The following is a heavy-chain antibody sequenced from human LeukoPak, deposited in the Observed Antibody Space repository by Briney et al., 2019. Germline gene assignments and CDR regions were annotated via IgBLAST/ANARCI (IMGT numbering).Heavy chain of an antibody. CDR1: CGSISSGGYY. Sequence: PSETLSLTCTVSCGSISSGGYYWSWTRQHPGKGLEWIGYIYYSGSTYYNPSLKSRVTISVDTSKNQFSLKLSSVTAADTAVYYCARDFRNYYFDYWGQGTLVTVSS. CDR3: ARDFRNYYFDY. V-gene: IGHV4-31*03. J-gene: IGHJ4*02. CDR2: IYYSGST.